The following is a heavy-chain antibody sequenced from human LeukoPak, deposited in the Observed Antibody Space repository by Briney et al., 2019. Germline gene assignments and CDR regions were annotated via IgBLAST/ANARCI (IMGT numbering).Heavy chain of an antibody. CDR3: ARGQGSGSSWAFDY. CDR2: IHYSEST. J-gene: IGHJ4*02. CDR1: GDFISSYS. D-gene: IGHD1-26*01. Sequence: KPSETLSLTCSVSGDFISSYSWSWIRQPPGKGLEWIGYIHYSESTTYNPSLKNRVTISADPSKHQLSLSLSSVTAADTAVYYCARGQGSGSSWAFDYWGQGTLVTVSS. V-gene: IGHV4-59*01.